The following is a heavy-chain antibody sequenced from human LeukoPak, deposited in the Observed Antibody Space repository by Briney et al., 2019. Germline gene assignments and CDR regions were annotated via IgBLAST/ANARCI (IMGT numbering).Heavy chain of an antibody. V-gene: IGHV3-30*02. J-gene: IGHJ4*02. CDR2: IRYDGSNK. Sequence: GGPLRLSRAATGFTSSSDGMHIVLEAPAKGLEWVAFIRYDGSNKYYADSVKGRFTISRDNSKNTLYLQMNSLRAEDTAVYYCAKLGYWGQGTLVTVSS. CDR1: GFTSSSDG. CDR3: AKLGY.